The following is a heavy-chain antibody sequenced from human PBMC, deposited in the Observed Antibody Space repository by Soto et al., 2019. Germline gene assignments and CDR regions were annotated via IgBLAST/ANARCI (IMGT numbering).Heavy chain of an antibody. CDR3: ARVFLFLEWLLWGFVY. CDR1: GGSFSGYY. J-gene: IGHJ4*02. CDR2: INHSGST. Sequence: SETLSLTCAVYGGSFSGYYWSWIRQPPGKGLEWIGEINHSGSTNYNPSLKSRVTISVDTSKNQFSLKLSSVTAADTAVYYCARVFLFLEWLLWGFVYWGQGTRVNVP. D-gene: IGHD3-3*01. V-gene: IGHV4-34*01.